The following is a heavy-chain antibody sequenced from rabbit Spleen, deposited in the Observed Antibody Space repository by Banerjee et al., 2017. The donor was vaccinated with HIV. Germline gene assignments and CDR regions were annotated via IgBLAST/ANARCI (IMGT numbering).Heavy chain of an antibody. CDR2: IAGSSSDFT. D-gene: IGHD2-1*01. CDR1: GFSFSSTYY. Sequence: QEQLEESGGDLVQPEGSLTLTCTASGFSFSSTYYMCWVRQAPGKGLEWISCIAGSSSDFTYSATWAKGRFTCSKTSSTTVTLQMTSLTVADTATYFCVRDQAGDADYGPYYLNLWGPGTLVTVS. V-gene: IGHV1S45*01. CDR3: VRDQAGDADYGPYYLNL. J-gene: IGHJ4*01.